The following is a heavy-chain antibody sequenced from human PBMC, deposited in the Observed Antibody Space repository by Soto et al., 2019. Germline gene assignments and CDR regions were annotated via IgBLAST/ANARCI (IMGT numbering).Heavy chain of an antibody. CDR3: ARTRNYYDSSGYYGYFDD. CDR2: IYSGGST. CDR1: GFTVSSNY. D-gene: IGHD3-22*01. J-gene: IGHJ4*02. Sequence: PGGSLRLSCAASGFTVSSNYMSWVRQAPGKGLEWVSVIYSGGSTYYADSVKGRFTITRDNSKNTLYLQMNSLRAEDTAVYYCARTRNYYDSSGYYGYFDDWGQGTLVTVSS. V-gene: IGHV3-53*01.